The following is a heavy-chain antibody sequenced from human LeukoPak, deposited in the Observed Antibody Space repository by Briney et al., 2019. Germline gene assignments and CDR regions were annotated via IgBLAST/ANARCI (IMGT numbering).Heavy chain of an antibody. V-gene: IGHV4-61*02. CDR3: ARAEAYSGYGSFDY. Sequence: PSQTLSLTCTVSGGSISSGSYYWSWIRQPAGKGLEWIGRIYTSGSTNYNPSLKSRVTISADTSKNQFSLKLSSVTPADTAVYYCARAEAYSGYGSFDYWGQGTLVTVSS. J-gene: IGHJ4*02. CDR2: IYTSGST. CDR1: GGSISSGSYY. D-gene: IGHD5-12*01.